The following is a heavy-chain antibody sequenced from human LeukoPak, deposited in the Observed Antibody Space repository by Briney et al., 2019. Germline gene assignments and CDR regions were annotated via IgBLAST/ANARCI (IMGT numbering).Heavy chain of an antibody. CDR3: ARESRYCIGDSCYPNAFDV. D-gene: IGHD2-15*01. Sequence: SVKVSCEASGGTFSSYAINWVRQPPGQGLEWMGRIIPIFATTNYPQKFQARVTITTDESTNTAYMELSSLRSEDTAMYYCARESRYCIGDSCYPNAFDVWGQGTMVTISS. CDR2: IIPIFATT. J-gene: IGHJ3*01. V-gene: IGHV1-69*05. CDR1: GGTFSSYA.